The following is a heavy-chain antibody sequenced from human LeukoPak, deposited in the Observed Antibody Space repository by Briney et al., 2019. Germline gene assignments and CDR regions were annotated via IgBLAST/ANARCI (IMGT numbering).Heavy chain of an antibody. J-gene: IGHJ3*02. Sequence: GSSVKVSCKASGGTFSSYAISWVRQAPGQGLEWMGGIIPIFGTANYAQKFQGRVTITADESTSTAYKELSSLRSEDTAVYYCARLTIFGNDAFDIWGQGTMVTVSS. V-gene: IGHV1-69*01. CDR2: IIPIFGTA. D-gene: IGHD3-3*01. CDR3: ARLTIFGNDAFDI. CDR1: GGTFSSYA.